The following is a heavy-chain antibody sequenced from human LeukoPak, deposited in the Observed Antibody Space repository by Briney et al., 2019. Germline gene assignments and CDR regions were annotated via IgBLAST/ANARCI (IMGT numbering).Heavy chain of an antibody. CDR1: GFTFSSFG. D-gene: IGHD6-13*01. Sequence: GGSLRLSCAASGFTFSSFGMSWVRQAPGKGLEWVSGISGSGDSTYYADSVKGRFTISRDNSKNTLYLQMNSLRAEDTAVYYCAKDLADRFYFDYWGQGTLVTVSS. J-gene: IGHJ4*02. CDR2: ISGSGDST. CDR3: AKDLADRFYFDY. V-gene: IGHV3-23*01.